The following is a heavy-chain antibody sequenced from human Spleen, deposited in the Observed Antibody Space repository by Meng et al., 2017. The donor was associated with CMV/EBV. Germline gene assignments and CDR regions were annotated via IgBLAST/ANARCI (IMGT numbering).Heavy chain of an antibody. J-gene: IGHJ4*02. CDR3: TTTEGGSSLDY. D-gene: IGHD6-6*01. Sequence: GESLKISCAASGFTFSNAWMTWVRQAPGKGLEWVGRIKSKPDGGTTDFAAPVKGRFTISRDDSKNTLYLQMNSLKTEDTALYYCTTTEGGSSLDYWGQGTLVTVSS. CDR2: IKSKPDGGTT. CDR1: GFTFSNAW. V-gene: IGHV3-15*01.